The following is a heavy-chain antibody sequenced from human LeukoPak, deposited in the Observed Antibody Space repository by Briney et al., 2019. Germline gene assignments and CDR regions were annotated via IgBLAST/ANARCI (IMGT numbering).Heavy chain of an antibody. J-gene: IGHJ4*02. CDR3: ARGGEGELLDY. Sequence: GGSLRLSCAASGFTFSSYSMNWVRQAPGKGLEWVSYISRSSTTIYYADSVKGRFTISRDNAKNSLSLQMNSLRDEDTAVYYCARGGEGELLDYWGQGTLVTVSS. CDR2: ISRSSTTI. V-gene: IGHV3-48*02. CDR1: GFTFSSYS. D-gene: IGHD1-26*01.